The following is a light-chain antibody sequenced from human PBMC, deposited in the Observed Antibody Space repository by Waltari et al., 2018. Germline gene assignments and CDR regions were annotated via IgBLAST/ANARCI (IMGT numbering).Light chain of an antibody. V-gene: IGLV2-8*01. CDR1: SSDVGGYNY. CDR3: GSYAGSNNLGV. Sequence: QSALTQPPSASGSPGQSVTISCTGTSSDVGGYNYVSWYQHHPGKAPKLLIYEVSKRPAGVPGRFSGSRSGNTASLTVSGLQAEDEADDYCGSYAGSNNLGVFGGGTKLTVL. J-gene: IGLJ2*01. CDR2: EVS.